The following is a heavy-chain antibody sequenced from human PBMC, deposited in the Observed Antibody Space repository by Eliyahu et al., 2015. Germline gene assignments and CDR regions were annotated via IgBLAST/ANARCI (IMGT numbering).Heavy chain of an antibody. J-gene: IGHJ4*02. Sequence: EVQLVESGGGLVQPGGSLRLSXAASGFTFSSYEMNWVRRAPGKGLEWVSYISSSGSTIYYADSVKGRFTISRDNAKNSLYLQMNSLRAEDTAVYYCALVGATSSFDYWGQGTLVTVSS. CDR1: GFTFSSYE. V-gene: IGHV3-48*03. CDR3: ALVGATSSFDY. CDR2: ISSSGSTI. D-gene: IGHD1-26*01.